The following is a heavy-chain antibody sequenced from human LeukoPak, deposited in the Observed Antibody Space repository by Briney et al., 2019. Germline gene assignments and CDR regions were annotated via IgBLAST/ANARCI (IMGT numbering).Heavy chain of an antibody. CDR1: GFTLADYG. J-gene: IGHJ4*02. V-gene: IGHV3-20*04. CDR2: INWRGGST. Sequence: GGSLRVSCAASGFTLADYGMSWVRQVPRKGLEWVSGINWRGGSTDYADSVQGRFTISRDNAKNSLYLQMNSLRAEDTAFYYCARGGGNYPFDWWGQGILVTVSS. D-gene: IGHD3-10*01. CDR3: ARGGGNYPFDW.